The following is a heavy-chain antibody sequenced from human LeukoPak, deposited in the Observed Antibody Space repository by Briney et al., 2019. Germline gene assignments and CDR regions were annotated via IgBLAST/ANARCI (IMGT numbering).Heavy chain of an antibody. Sequence: ASVKVSCXASGYTFTGYYMHWVRQAPGQGLEWMGWMNPNSGGTNYAQNFQGRVTMTRDTSISTAYMELSRLRSDDTAVHYCARIVSGRYHFDYWGQGTLVTVSS. CDR1: GYTFTGYY. CDR2: MNPNSGGT. CDR3: ARIVSGRYHFDY. D-gene: IGHD1-26*01. J-gene: IGHJ4*02. V-gene: IGHV1-2*02.